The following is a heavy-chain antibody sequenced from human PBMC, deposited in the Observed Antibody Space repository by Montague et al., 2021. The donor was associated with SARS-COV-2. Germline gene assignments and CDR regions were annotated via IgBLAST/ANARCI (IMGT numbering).Heavy chain of an antibody. CDR1: GFTFSSYE. CDR3: ARRGYCSSTSCWALDY. V-gene: IGHV3-48*03. Sequence: SLRLSCAASGFTFSSYEMNWVRQAPGKGLEWVSYISSSGSTIYYADSVKGRFTISRDNAKNSLYLQMNSLRAGDTAVYYCARRGYCSSTSCWALDYWGQGTLVTVSS. J-gene: IGHJ4*02. CDR2: ISSSGSTI. D-gene: IGHD2-2*01.